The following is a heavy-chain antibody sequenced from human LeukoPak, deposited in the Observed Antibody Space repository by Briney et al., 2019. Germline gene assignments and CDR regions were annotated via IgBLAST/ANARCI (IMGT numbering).Heavy chain of an antibody. CDR1: GXTFSSYA. V-gene: IGHV3-23*01. Sequence: PGGSLRLSCAASGXTFSSYAMTWVRQAPGKGLEWVSSISDRDHNTYYADSVKGRFTISRDNSKNTLYLQMNSLRAEDTAVYYCAKGGLSRAGLDFWGQGTLVTVSS. D-gene: IGHD5/OR15-5a*01. J-gene: IGHJ4*02. CDR2: ISDRDHNT. CDR3: AKGGLSRAGLDF.